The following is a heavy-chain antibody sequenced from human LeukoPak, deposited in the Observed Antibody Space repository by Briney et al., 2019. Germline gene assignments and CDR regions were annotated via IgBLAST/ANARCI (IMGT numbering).Heavy chain of an antibody. V-gene: IGHV4-59*08. J-gene: IGHJ3*02. CDR1: GGSISSYY. CDR2: IYYSGST. Sequence: SETLSLTCTVSGGSISSYYWSWIRQPPGKGLEWIGYIYYSGSTNYNPSLKSRVTISVDTSKNQFSLKLSSVTAADTAVYYCASSFKLDAFDIWGQGTMVTVSS. CDR3: ASSFKLDAFDI. D-gene: IGHD4-23*01.